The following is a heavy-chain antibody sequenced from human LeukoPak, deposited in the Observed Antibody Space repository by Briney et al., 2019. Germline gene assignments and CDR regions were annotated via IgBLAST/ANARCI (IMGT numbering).Heavy chain of an antibody. V-gene: IGHV4-59*08. CDR1: GGSISSYY. J-gene: IGHJ4*02. D-gene: IGHD2-8*01. Sequence: SETLSLTCTVSGGSISSYYWSWIRQPTGKGLEWIASVSYGGSTHYNASLKSRVTTSVETSKSQFSLQVRSVTAADTAVYYCTRQVGVPSSIGFSDSWGQGILVTVS. CDR2: VSYGGST. CDR3: TRQVGVPSSIGFSDS.